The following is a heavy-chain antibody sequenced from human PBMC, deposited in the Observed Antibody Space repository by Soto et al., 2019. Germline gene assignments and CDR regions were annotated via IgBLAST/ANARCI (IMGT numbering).Heavy chain of an antibody. Sequence: SETLSLTCAVYGGSFSGYYWSWIRQPPGKGLEWIGEINHSGSTNYNPSLKSRVTISVDTSKNQFSLKLSSVTAADTAVYYCARYSRRPIRGYCSGGSCYGFDYWGQGTLVTVSS. CDR3: ARYSRRPIRGYCSGGSCYGFDY. CDR1: GGSFSGYY. V-gene: IGHV4-34*01. CDR2: INHSGST. J-gene: IGHJ4*02. D-gene: IGHD2-15*01.